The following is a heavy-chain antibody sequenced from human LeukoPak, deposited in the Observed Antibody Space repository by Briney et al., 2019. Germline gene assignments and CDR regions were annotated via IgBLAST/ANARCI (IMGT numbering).Heavy chain of an antibody. CDR1: GYTFTKYD. J-gene: IGHJ6*03. CDR2: MNPNSGNT. D-gene: IGHD6-13*01. V-gene: IGHV1-8*03. Sequence: ASVKVSCKTSGYTFTKYDINWVRQATGQGLEWMGWMNPNSGNTGYAQKFQGRITTTRDAAKSTAYMELSSLRSEDTAVYYCARDFTDYSRTHYNFYSYMDVWGIGTTVIVSS. CDR3: ARDFTDYSRTHYNFYSYMDV.